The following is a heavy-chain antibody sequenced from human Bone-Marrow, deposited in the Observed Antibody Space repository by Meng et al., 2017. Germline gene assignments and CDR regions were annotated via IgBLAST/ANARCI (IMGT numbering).Heavy chain of an antibody. CDR1: CGAISSGGDD. J-gene: IGHJ1*01. Sequence: QPTQTRLGLHKPTDYLARTCNVSCGAISSGGDDCSWIRQHPGKGLDWCGYIYYSGSTYYNPYLKCRVTISVHTSKNQFSLKLSSVTAADTAVYYCARGPLSAAGTMGYFQHWGQGTLVTVSS. V-gene: IGHV4-31*03. CDR3: ARGPLSAAGTMGYFQH. D-gene: IGHD6-13*01. CDR2: IYYSGST.